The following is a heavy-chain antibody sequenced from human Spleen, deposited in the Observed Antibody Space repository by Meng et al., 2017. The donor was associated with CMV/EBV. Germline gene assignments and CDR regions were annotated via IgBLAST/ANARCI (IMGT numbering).Heavy chain of an antibody. Sequence: SETLSLTCTVSGASISRGNFYWGWIRQPPGKGLEWIATIHYSGSTYYNPSLKSRVTISVDTSKNQFSLKLTSVTAADTAVYYCAKIFPSDYYKYSMDVWGQGTTVTVSS. V-gene: IGHV4-39*07. CDR2: IHYSGST. D-gene: IGHD3-3*01. CDR3: AKIFPSDYYKYSMDV. CDR1: GASISRGNFY. J-gene: IGHJ6*02.